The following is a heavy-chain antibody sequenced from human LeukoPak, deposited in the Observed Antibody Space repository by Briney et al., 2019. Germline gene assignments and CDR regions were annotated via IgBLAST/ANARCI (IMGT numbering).Heavy chain of an antibody. CDR1: GFTFSSYN. CDR3: ARSGYSGYDPYYYYYYGMDV. D-gene: IGHD5-12*01. CDR2: ISSSSSYI. Sequence: GGSLRLSCAASGFTFSSYNMNWVRQAPGKGVEWVSSISSSSSYIYYAASVKGRFTISRDNAKNSLYLQMNSLGAEDTAVYYCARSGYSGYDPYYYYYYGMDVWGQGTTVTVSS. J-gene: IGHJ6*02. V-gene: IGHV3-21*01.